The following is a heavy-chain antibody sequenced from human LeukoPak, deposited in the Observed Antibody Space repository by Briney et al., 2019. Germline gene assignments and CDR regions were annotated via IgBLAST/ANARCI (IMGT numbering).Heavy chain of an antibody. CDR1: GGSISSSNW. V-gene: IGHV4-4*02. D-gene: IGHD3-10*01. CDR2: IYHSGST. Sequence: PSETLSLTCAVSGGSISSSNWWSWVRQPPGKGLEWIGEIYHSGSTNYNPSLKSRVTISVDKSKNQFSLKLSSVTAADTAVYYCARDFGETEGNWFDPWGQGTLVTVSS. J-gene: IGHJ5*02. CDR3: ARDFGETEGNWFDP.